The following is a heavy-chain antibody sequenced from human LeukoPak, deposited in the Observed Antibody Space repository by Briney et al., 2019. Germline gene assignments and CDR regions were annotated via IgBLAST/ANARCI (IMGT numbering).Heavy chain of an antibody. V-gene: IGHV4-39*07. J-gene: IGHJ6*03. Sequence: SETLSLTCTVSGGSISSNDYYWAWIRQPPGKGLEWIGSIYYSGSTSYNPSLRSRITISADTSKNQFSLKLSSVTAADTAVYYCAREVYYYYMDVWGNGTTVTVSS. CDR3: AREVYYYYMDV. CDR1: GGSISSNDYY. CDR2: IYYSGST.